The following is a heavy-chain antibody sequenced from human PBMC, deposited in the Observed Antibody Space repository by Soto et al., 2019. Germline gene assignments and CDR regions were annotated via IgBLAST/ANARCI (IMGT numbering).Heavy chain of an antibody. J-gene: IGHJ5*02. V-gene: IGHV4-31*03. CDR3: ARAFSSSSAVDL. D-gene: IGHD6-6*01. CDR1: GESISRGGYY. CDR2: IYDSESA. Sequence: PSETLSLTCTVSGESISRGGYYCSWIRHHPGKGLEWIGYIYDSESAYYNPSLKSRVTISMDTSKNQFAMRLSSVTAADTAVYFCARAFSSSSAVDLWGQGTQVTVSS.